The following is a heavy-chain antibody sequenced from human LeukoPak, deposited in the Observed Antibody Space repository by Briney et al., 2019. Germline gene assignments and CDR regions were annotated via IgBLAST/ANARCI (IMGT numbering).Heavy chain of an antibody. CDR2: ISYDGSNK. V-gene: IGHV3-30*04. J-gene: IGHJ4*02. CDR1: GFTFSSYA. Sequence: PGGSLRLPCAASGFTFSSYAMHWVRQAPGKGLEWVAVISYDGSNKYYADSVKGRFTISRDNSKNTLYLQMNSLRAEDTAVYYCARGRAAAVSWYFDYWGQGTLVTVSS. CDR3: ARGRAAAVSWYFDY. D-gene: IGHD6-13*01.